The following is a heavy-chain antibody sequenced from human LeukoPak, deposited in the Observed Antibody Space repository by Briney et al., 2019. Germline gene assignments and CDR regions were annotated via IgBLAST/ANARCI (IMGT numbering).Heavy chain of an antibody. D-gene: IGHD4-23*01. CDR3: SRIKYGGNSGYHFDY. J-gene: IGHJ4*02. Sequence: AGGSLRLSCSASGFNFNYFAMSWIRQAPGKRLEWVSTIGDSGSGGSYADSVRGRFTISRGNSKNMVYLQMHSLRVDDSAVYYCSRIKYGGNSGYHFDYWGQGTLVTVSS. CDR2: IGDSGSGG. V-gene: IGHV3-23*01. CDR1: GFNFNYFA.